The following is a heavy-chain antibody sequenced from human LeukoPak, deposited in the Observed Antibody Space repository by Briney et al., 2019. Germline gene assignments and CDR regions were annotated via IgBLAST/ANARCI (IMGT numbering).Heavy chain of an antibody. CDR2: IWYDGSIK. J-gene: IGHJ3*02. Sequence: GGSLRLSCAASGFTFSSYGMHWVRQAPGKGLEWVAVIWYDGSIKFYVDSVKGRFTISRDNAKNSLYLQMNSLRAEDTAVYYCAGREGLDIWGQGTMVTVSS. V-gene: IGHV3-33*03. CDR3: AGREGLDI. CDR1: GFTFSSYG. D-gene: IGHD1-26*01.